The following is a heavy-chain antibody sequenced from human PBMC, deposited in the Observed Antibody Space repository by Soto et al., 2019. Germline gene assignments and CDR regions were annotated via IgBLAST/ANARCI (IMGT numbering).Heavy chain of an antibody. CDR2: IIPIFGTA. Sequence: SVKVSCKASGGTFSSYAIGWVRQAPGQGLEWMGGIIPIFGTANYAQKFQGRVTITADESTSTAYMELSSLRSEDTAVYYCARKVVSSSYYYYGMDVSGQGTTVTVSS. D-gene: IGHD6-6*01. CDR3: ARKVVSSSYYYYGMDV. V-gene: IGHV1-69*13. J-gene: IGHJ6*02. CDR1: GGTFSSYA.